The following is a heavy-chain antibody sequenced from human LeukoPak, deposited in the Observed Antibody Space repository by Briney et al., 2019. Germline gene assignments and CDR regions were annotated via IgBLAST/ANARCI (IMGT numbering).Heavy chain of an antibody. D-gene: IGHD1-1*01. Sequence: GGSLRLSCAASGFTLSYYWMHWVRQAPGKGLVWVSRINSDGSSTSYADSVKGRFTISRDNAKNTMYLQMNSLRAEDTAVYYCAASPTGTTMGYWGQGTLVTVSS. V-gene: IGHV3-74*01. J-gene: IGHJ4*02. CDR3: AASPTGTTMGY. CDR2: INSDGSST. CDR1: GFTLSYYW.